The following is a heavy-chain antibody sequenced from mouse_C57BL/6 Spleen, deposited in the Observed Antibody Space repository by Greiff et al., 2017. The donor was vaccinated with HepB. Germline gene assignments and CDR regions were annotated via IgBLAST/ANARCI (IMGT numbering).Heavy chain of an antibody. Sequence: QVQLQQPGAELVKPGASVKLSCKASGYTFTSYWMHWVKQRPGRGLEWIGRIDPNSGDTKYNEKFKSKATLTVDKPSSTAYMQLSSLTSEDSAVYYCAKGNYGSSFYAMDYWGQGTSVTVSS. V-gene: IGHV1-72*01. J-gene: IGHJ4*01. CDR1: GYTFTSYW. CDR2: IDPNSGDT. CDR3: AKGNYGSSFYAMDY. D-gene: IGHD1-1*01.